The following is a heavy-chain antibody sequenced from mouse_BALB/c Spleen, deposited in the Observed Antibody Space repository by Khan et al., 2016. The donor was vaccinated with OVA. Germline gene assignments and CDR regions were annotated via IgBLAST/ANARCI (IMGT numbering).Heavy chain of an antibody. CDR3: TRGYGNYVRYYFDY. D-gene: IGHD2-10*02. CDR1: GYSFTGYN. V-gene: IGHV1-39*01. Sequence: EVQLQQSGPELEKPGASVKISCKASGYSFTGYNMNWVKQSNGKSLEWIGNIDPYYGGATYNQKFKGKATLTVDKSSSKAYMPLTSLTSEDSAVYYCTRGYGNYVRYYFDYWGQGTTLTVSS. J-gene: IGHJ2*01. CDR2: IDPYYGGA.